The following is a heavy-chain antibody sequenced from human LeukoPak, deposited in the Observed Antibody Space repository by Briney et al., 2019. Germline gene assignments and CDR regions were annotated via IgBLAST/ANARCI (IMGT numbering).Heavy chain of an antibody. J-gene: IGHJ3*02. CDR2: ISGSGSSI. CDR1: GFTFSNYE. V-gene: IGHV3-48*03. Sequence: GGSLRLSCAASGFTFSNYEMNWVRQAPGKGLEWLSYISGSGSSIYYADSVKGRFTNSRDNARNSLYLQMSSLRAEDTAIYYCAREDPAIRGHGLEIWGQGTVVTVSS. CDR3: AREDPAIRGHGLEI. D-gene: IGHD2-2*01.